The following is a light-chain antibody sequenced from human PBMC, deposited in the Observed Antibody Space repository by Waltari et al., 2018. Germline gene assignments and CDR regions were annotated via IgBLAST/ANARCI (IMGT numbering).Light chain of an antibody. CDR2: EVV. CDR3: SSYAGNNVLM. Sequence: QSALTQPPSASGSPGQSVTISCTGTSSDVGAYDTVSWYQQYPGQAPNLLIFEVVKRPSGVPNRFSGSKSGNTAFLTVSGLQLEDEAFYSCSSYAGNNVLMFGGGTELTVL. V-gene: IGLV2-8*01. CDR1: SSDVGAYDT. J-gene: IGLJ3*02.